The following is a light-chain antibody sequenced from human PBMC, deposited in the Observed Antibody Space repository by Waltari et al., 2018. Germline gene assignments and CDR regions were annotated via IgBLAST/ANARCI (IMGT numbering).Light chain of an antibody. V-gene: IGKV3-20*01. J-gene: IGKJ1*01. Sequence: EIMLTQSPGTLSLSPGERATLSCRTSQSIGRSLAWYQQKPGQAPRPLIYGASSRATGSADRVSGSGSGTDFSLTINRLEPEDSALYYCQHYVRLPVTFGQGTKVEIK. CDR3: QHYVRLPVT. CDR1: QSIGRS. CDR2: GAS.